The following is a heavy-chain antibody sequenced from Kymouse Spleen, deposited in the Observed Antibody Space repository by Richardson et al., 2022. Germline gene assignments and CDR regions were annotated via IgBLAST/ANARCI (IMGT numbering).Heavy chain of an antibody. CDR3: ARDTMVRGVRDYYYYYYGMDV. J-gene: IGHJ6*02. CDR1: GGSISSSNW. Sequence: QVQLQESGPGLVKPSGTLSLTCAVSGGSISSSNWWSWVRQPPGKGLEWIGEIYHSGSTNYNPSLKSRVTISVDKSKNQFSLKLSSVTAADTAVYYCARDTMVRGVRDYYYYYYGMDVWGQGTTVTVSS. CDR2: IYHSGST. V-gene: IGHV4-4*02. D-gene: IGHD3-10*01.